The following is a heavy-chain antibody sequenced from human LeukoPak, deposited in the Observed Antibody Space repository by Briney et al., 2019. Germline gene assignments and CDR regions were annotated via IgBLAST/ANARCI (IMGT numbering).Heavy chain of an antibody. Sequence: GGSLRLSCAASGFTFSSYGMHWVRQAPGKGLEWVAVTSYDGSNKYYADSVKGRFTISRDNSKNTLYLQMNSLRAEDTAVYYCAKDRRGKDFWSGYFIGGMDVWGQGTTVTVSS. D-gene: IGHD3-3*01. J-gene: IGHJ6*02. V-gene: IGHV3-30*18. CDR2: TSYDGSNK. CDR3: AKDRRGKDFWSGYFIGGMDV. CDR1: GFTFSSYG.